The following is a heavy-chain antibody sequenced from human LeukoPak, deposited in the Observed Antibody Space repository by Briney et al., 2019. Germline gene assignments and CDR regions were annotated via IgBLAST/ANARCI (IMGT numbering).Heavy chain of an antibody. CDR1: GYTFTSYG. D-gene: IGHD6-13*01. J-gene: IGHJ4*02. CDR3: ARELRVQATAALDY. V-gene: IGHV1-18*01. Sequence: ASVKVSCKASGYTFTSYGISWVRQAPGQGLEWMGWISAYNGNTNYAQKLQGRVTMTTDTSTSTAYMELRSLRSDDTAVYYCARELRVQATAALDYWGQGTLVTVSS. CDR2: ISAYNGNT.